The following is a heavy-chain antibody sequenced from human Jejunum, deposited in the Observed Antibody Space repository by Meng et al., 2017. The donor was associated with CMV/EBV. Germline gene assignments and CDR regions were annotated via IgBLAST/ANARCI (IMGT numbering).Heavy chain of an antibody. D-gene: IGHD2-2*01. CDR3: ARGFWDIVVVPASTSVWDY. CDR2: IKQDGSEK. V-gene: IGHV3-7*01. J-gene: IGHJ4*02. CDR1: SSDW. Sequence: SSDWMGWVRQAPGKGLEWVANIKQDGSEKYYVDSVRGRFTISRDSAKNSLYLQMNSLRAEDTAVYYCARGFWDIVVVPASTSVWDYWGRGTLVTVSS.